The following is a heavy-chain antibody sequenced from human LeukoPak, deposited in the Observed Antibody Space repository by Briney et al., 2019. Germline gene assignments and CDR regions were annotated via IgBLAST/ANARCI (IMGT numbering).Heavy chain of an antibody. D-gene: IGHD3-10*01. CDR1: GFTLSSNY. Sequence: GGSLRLSCAASGFTLSSNYMSCVRQAPGKGLEWVSVIYSGGSTYYADSVKGRFTISRDNSKNTLYLQMNSLRAEDTAVYYCARDWSYGSGSSVAFDIWGQGTMVTVSS. CDR2: IYSGGST. V-gene: IGHV3-53*01. CDR3: ARDWSYGSGSSVAFDI. J-gene: IGHJ3*02.